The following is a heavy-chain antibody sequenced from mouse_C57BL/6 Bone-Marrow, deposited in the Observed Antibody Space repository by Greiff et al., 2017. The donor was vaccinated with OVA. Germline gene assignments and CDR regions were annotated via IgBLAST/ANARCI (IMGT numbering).Heavy chain of an antibody. CDR2: IDPSDSYT. CDR1: GYTFTSYW. D-gene: IGHD2-5*01. CDR3: ARGGAYYSNFYYYAMDY. Sequence: VQLQQPGAELVKPGASVKLSCKASGYTFTSYWMQWVKQRPGQGLEWIGEIDPSDSYTNYNQKFKGKATLTVDTSSSTAYMQLSSLTSEDSAVYYCARGGAYYSNFYYYAMDYWGQGTSVTVSS. V-gene: IGHV1-50*01. J-gene: IGHJ4*01.